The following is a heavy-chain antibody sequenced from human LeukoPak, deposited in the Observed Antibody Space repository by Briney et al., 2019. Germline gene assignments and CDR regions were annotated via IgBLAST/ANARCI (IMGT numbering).Heavy chain of an antibody. CDR1: GGSISSYY. Sequence: SETLSLTCSVFGGSISSYYWIWVRQPPGKGLEWIGVIYYNGNTKYKSSLKSRVTISVDTSKNQFSLKLSSVTAADTAVYYCARRGSSSWYRWFDPWGQGTLVTVSS. CDR3: ARRGSSSWYRWFDP. D-gene: IGHD6-13*01. CDR2: IYYNGNT. J-gene: IGHJ5*02. V-gene: IGHV4-59*12.